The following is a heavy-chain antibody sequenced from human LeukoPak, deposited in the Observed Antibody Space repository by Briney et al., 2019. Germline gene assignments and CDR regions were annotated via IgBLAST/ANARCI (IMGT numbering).Heavy chain of an antibody. V-gene: IGHV3-7*03. Sequence: PGGSLRLSCAASGFTFSSYGMHWVRQAPGKGLEWVASINHNGNVNYYVDSVKGRFTISRDNAKNSLYLQMSNLRVEDTAVYFCARGGGLDVWGQGATVTVSS. CDR3: ARGGGLDV. J-gene: IGHJ6*02. CDR2: INHNGNVN. CDR1: GFTFSSYG. D-gene: IGHD3-16*01.